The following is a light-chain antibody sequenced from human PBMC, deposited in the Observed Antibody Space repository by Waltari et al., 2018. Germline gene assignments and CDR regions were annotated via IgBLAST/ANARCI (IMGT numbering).Light chain of an antibody. Sequence: DIQMTQSPSVVSASVVDRVTITCRTSQDIKGWLAWYQQKPGRAPSLLIYGASNLQRGAPSRFSGSGYGTEFTLTISNLQPEDFATYYCQQANSFPLTFGGGTTVDIK. CDR1: QDIKGW. CDR3: QQANSFPLT. J-gene: IGKJ4*01. V-gene: IGKV1-12*01. CDR2: GAS.